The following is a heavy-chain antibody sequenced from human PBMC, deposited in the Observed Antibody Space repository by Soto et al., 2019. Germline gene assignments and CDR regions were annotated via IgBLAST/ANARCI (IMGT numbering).Heavy chain of an antibody. CDR1: GGSFSGYY. CDR2: INHSGST. J-gene: IGHJ4*02. D-gene: IGHD3-10*01. V-gene: IGHV4-34*01. Sequence: QVQLQQWGAGLLKPSETLSLTCAVHGGSFSGYYWSWIRQPPGKGLEWIGEINHSGSTNYNPSLKSRVTISVDTSKNQFSLKLSSVTAADTAVYYCARGPWGSGNDYWGQGTLVTVSS. CDR3: ARGPWGSGNDY.